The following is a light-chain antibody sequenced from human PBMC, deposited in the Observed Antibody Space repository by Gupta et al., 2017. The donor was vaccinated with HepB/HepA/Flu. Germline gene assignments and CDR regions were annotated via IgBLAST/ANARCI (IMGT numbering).Light chain of an antibody. CDR3: TSFTDSNTVL. CDR2: DVT. V-gene: IGLV2-14*03. CDR1: SSDVGGYKY. J-gene: IGLJ2*01. Sequence: ALTQPASVSGSPGQSVTISCTGSSSDVGGYKYVHWFQQHPGEAPKVIIYDVTNRPSGVADRFSGSKSGNTASLTIFGLQAEDEAEYFCTSFTDSNTVLFGGGTKLTVL.